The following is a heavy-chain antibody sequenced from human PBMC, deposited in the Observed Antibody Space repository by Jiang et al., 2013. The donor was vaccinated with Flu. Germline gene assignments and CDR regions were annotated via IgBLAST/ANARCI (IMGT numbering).Heavy chain of an antibody. V-gene: IGHV1-18*01. CDR2: ISAYNGNT. Sequence: SVKVSCKASGYTFTSYGISWVRQAPGQGLEWMGWISAYNGNTNYAQKLQGRVTMTTDTSTSTAYMELRSLRSDDTAVYYCARDLQHYGGNSVGLLGYWGQGTLVTVSS. CDR3: ARDLQHYGGNSVGLLGY. CDR1: GYTFTSYG. J-gene: IGHJ4*02. D-gene: IGHD4-23*01.